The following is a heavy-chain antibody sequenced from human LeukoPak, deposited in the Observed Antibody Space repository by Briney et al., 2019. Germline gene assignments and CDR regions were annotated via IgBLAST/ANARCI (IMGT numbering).Heavy chain of an antibody. CDR2: ISSSSSYI. Sequence: GGSLRLSCAASGFTFSSYSMSWVRQAPGKGLEWVSSISSSSSYIYYADSVKGRFTISRDNAKNSLYLQMNSLRAEDTAVYYCARDSVPLDAFDIWGQGTMVTVSS. CDR3: ARDSVPLDAFDI. V-gene: IGHV3-21*01. CDR1: GFTFSSYS. J-gene: IGHJ3*02.